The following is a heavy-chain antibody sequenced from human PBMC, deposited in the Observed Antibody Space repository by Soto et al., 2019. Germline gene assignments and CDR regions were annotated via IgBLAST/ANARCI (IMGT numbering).Heavy chain of an antibody. CDR2: FSGSGGAT. CDR1: GFTASSYA. J-gene: IGHJ4*02. D-gene: IGHD3-10*01. V-gene: IGHV3-23*01. Sequence: GGSLRLSCAASGFTASSYAMSWVRQAPGKGLEWVSGFSGSGGATFYADSVKGRFTLSRDSSKNTVYLQMNRLRAEDTAVYYCAKAGGDYWGQGTLGTVSS. CDR3: AKAGGDY.